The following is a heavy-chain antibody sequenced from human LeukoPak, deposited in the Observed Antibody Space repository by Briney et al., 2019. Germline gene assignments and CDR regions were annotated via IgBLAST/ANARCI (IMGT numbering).Heavy chain of an antibody. V-gene: IGHV1-8*03. CDR3: ARKNWNYGGYYYYYMDV. CDR2: MNPNSGNT. Sequence: ASVKVSCKASGYTFTIHWVRQATGQGLEWMGWMNPNSGNTGYAQKFQGRVTITRNTSISTAYMELSSLRSEDTAVYYCARKNWNYGGYYYYYMDVWGKGTTVTVSS. D-gene: IGHD1-7*01. J-gene: IGHJ6*03. CDR1: GYTFT.